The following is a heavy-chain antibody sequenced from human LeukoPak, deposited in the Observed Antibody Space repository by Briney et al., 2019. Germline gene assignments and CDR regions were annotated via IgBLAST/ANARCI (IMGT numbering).Heavy chain of an antibody. CDR3: ARDEWDSSSLDY. D-gene: IGHD6-13*01. Sequence: SGGSLRLSCAASGFAFSSYGVHWVRQAPGKGLEWVSSISSSSSYIFYADSVKGRFTISRDNAQNSLYLQVNSLRAEDTAVYYCARDEWDSSSLDYWGQGTLVTVSS. V-gene: IGHV3-21*01. CDR2: ISSSSSYI. CDR1: GFAFSSYG. J-gene: IGHJ4*02.